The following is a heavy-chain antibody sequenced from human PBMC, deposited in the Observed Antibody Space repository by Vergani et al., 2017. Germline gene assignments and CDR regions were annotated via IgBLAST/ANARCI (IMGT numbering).Heavy chain of an antibody. V-gene: IGHV1-24*01. CDR2: FDPEDGET. CDR1: GYTLTELS. Sequence: QVQLVQSGAEVKKPGASVKVSCKVSGYTLTELSMHWVRQAPGKGLEWMGGFDPEDGETIYAQKFQGRVTMTEDTSTDTAYMELSSLRSEDTAVYYCATDLGAMNTFGGVNAFDIWGQGTMVTVSS. J-gene: IGHJ3*02. CDR3: ATDLGAMNTFGGVNAFDI. D-gene: IGHD3-16*01.